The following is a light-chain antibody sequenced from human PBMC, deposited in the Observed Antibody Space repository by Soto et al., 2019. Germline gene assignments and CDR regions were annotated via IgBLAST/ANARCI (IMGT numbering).Light chain of an antibody. CDR3: QQYGSSPLT. CDR2: SAS. Sequence: EIVMTQSPATLSLSPGQRATLSCRASQSVSSKLAWYQQRPGQAPRLLIYSASNRATGIPDRFSGSGSGTDFTLTISRLEPEDFAVYYCQQYGSSPLTFGGGTMVDIK. V-gene: IGKV3-20*01. CDR1: QSVSSK. J-gene: IGKJ4*01.